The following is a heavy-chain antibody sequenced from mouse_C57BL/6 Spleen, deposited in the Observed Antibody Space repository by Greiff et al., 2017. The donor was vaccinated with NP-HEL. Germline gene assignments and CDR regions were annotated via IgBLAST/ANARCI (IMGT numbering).Heavy chain of an antibody. J-gene: IGHJ1*03. D-gene: IGHD2-1*01. CDR3: ARYPPYGNYDYWYFDV. CDR2: IDPNSGGT. Sequence: QVQLKQPGAELVKPGASVKLSCKASGYTFTSYWMHWVKQRPGRGLEWIGRIDPNSGGTKYNEKFKSKATLTVDKPSSTAYMQLSSLTSEDSAVYYCARYPPYGNYDYWYFDVWGTGTTVTVSS. CDR1: GYTFTSYW. V-gene: IGHV1-72*01.